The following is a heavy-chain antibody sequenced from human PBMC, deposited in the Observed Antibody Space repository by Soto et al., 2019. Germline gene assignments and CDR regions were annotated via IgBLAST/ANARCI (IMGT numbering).Heavy chain of an antibody. CDR3: ARESPSSQWLPTRYFDY. J-gene: IGHJ4*02. CDR1: RFTFSDYS. CDR2: ISGGGETI. Sequence: GGSLRLSCAASRFTFSDYSMNWVRQAPGKGLEWVSYISGGGETIYYADSVRGRFTISRDNAKNSLFLQMNSLRDEDTAVYYCARESPSSQWLPTRYFDYWGQGTLVTVSS. D-gene: IGHD6-19*01. V-gene: IGHV3-48*02.